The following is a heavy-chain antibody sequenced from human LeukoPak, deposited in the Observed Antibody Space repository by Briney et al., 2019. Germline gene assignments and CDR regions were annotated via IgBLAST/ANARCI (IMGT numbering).Heavy chain of an antibody. V-gene: IGHV1-46*01. J-gene: IGHJ6*03. CDR3: ARIEGSGSYRWNYYYYYMDV. Sequence: ASVKVSCKASGYTFSSYFMHWMRQTPGKGLEWMGIINPSGGATIYAHEFEGRVTMTRDMSTSTVYMEVSRLRSEDTAVYYCARIEGSGSYRWNYYYYYMDVWGKGTTVSISS. CDR2: INPSGGAT. CDR1: GYTFSSYF. D-gene: IGHD3-10*01.